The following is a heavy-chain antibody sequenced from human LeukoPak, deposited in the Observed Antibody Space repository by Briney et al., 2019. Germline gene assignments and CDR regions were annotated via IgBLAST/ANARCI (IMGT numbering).Heavy chain of an antibody. CDR3: ASSLVWFGELSWCDP. J-gene: IGHJ5*02. Sequence: GASVTVSCKASGYTFTSYGISGVRQARGQGLEGMGWISAYNGKTNYAQRLHGGVTMTRHTSTSTAYVELGSLRSDDTAGYYCASSLVWFGELSWCDPWGQGTLVTVSS. D-gene: IGHD3-10*01. CDR2: ISAYNGKT. V-gene: IGHV1-18*01. CDR1: GYTFTSYG.